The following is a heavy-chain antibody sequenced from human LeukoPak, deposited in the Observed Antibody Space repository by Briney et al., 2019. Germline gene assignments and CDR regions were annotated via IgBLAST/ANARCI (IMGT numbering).Heavy chain of an antibody. CDR3: ARVNYDSRDFDY. V-gene: IGHV4-30-4*01. J-gene: IGHJ4*02. CDR1: GGSISSGDYF. CDR2: IYYSEST. Sequence: SETLSLTCTVSGGSISSGDYFWSWPRQPPGKGLEWIGYIYYSESTYYNPSLKSRVTISVDTSKNQFSLKLSSVTAAYTAAYCCARVNYDSRDFDYWGQGTLVTVSS. D-gene: IGHD3-22*01.